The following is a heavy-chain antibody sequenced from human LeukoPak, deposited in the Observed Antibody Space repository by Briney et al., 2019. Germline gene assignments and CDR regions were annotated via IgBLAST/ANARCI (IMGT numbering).Heavy chain of an antibody. CDR2: IYYSGST. CDR3: ARHKYGGYEGVDY. D-gene: IGHD5-12*01. CDR1: GGSISSYY. J-gene: IGHJ4*02. V-gene: IGHV4-59*08. Sequence: PSETLSLTCTVSGGSISSYYWSWIRQPPGKGLEWIGYIYYSGSTNYNPSLKSRVTISVDTSKNQFSLKLSSVTAADTAVYYCARHKYGGYEGVDYWGQGTLVTVSS.